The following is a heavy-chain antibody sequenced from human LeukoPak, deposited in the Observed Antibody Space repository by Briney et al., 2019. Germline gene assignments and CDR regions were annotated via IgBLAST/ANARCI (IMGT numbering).Heavy chain of an antibody. CDR3: ARGHYDVLAASYKWTPDY. CDR1: GFTFNTFN. J-gene: IGHJ4*02. CDR2: ITSGGDYI. Sequence: GGSLRLSCAASGFTFNTFNMNWVRQAPGKGLEWVSSITSGGDYIYYEDSVKDRFPTSRDNAKHSLSLQLNSLRVEDTAVYDCARGHYDVLAASYKWTPDYWGQGTLVTVSS. D-gene: IGHD3-9*01. V-gene: IGHV3-21*01.